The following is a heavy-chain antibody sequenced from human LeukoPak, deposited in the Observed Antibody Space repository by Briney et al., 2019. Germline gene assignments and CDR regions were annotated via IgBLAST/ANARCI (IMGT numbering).Heavy chain of an antibody. J-gene: IGHJ4*02. Sequence: PGGSLRLSCAASGFTFSSYSMNWVRQAPGKGLELVSSISSSSSYIYYADSVKGRFTISRDNAKNSLYLQMNSLRAEHTAVYYCARADRTGLDYWGQGTLVTVSS. CDR1: GFTFSSYS. CDR2: ISSSSSYI. CDR3: ARADRTGLDY. D-gene: IGHD1-14*01. V-gene: IGHV3-21*01.